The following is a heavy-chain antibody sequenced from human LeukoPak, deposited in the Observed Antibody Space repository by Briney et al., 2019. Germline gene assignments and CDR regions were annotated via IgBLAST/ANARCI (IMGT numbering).Heavy chain of an antibody. CDR3: ARRPYYYDSLDY. Sequence: PGGSLRLSCAASGFTFSTSWMTWVRQAPGKGLEWVANINGDGSLNGHVASVKGRLTISRDNAKNSVYLQMNSLRAEDTAVYYCARRPYYYDSLDYWGQGTLVTVSS. CDR1: GFTFSTSW. D-gene: IGHD3-22*01. CDR2: INGDGSLN. J-gene: IGHJ4*02. V-gene: IGHV3-7*01.